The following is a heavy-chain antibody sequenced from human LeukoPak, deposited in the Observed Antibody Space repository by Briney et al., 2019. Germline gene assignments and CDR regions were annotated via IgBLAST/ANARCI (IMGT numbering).Heavy chain of an antibody. CDR3: ARRAIARYCSGGSCYSGAYYYYYMDV. V-gene: IGHV4-61*02. Sequence: PSETLSLTCTVSGGSISSGGFYWSWIRQPAGKGLEWIGRIYTSGSTNYNPSLKSRVTISVDTSKNQFSLKLSSVTAADTAVYYCARRAIARYCSGGSCYSGAYYYYYMDVWGKGTTVTVSS. J-gene: IGHJ6*03. D-gene: IGHD2-15*01. CDR1: GGSISSGGFY. CDR2: IYTSGST.